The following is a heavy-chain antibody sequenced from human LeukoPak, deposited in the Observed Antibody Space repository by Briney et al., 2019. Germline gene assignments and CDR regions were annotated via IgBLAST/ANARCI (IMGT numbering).Heavy chain of an antibody. CDR2: INHSGST. J-gene: IGHJ3*02. CDR3: ARGRIVGANDAFDI. D-gene: IGHD1-26*01. CDR1: GGSFSGYC. V-gene: IGHV4-34*01. Sequence: SETLSLTCAVYGGSFSGYCWSWIRQPPGKGLEWIGEINHSGSTNYNPSLKSRVTISVDTSKNQFSLKLSSVTAADTAVYYCARGRIVGANDAFDIWGQGTMVTVSS.